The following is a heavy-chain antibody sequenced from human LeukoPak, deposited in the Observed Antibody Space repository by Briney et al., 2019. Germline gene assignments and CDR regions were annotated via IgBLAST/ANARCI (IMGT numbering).Heavy chain of an antibody. D-gene: IGHD6-19*01. CDR1: GGSISGYY. Sequence: SETLSLTCTVSGGSISGYYWSWIRQPPGKGLEWIGEINHSGSTNYNPSLKSRVTISVDTSKNQFSLKLSSVTAADTAVYYCARGGAVAVNFDYWGQGTLVTVSS. CDR2: INHSGST. J-gene: IGHJ4*02. CDR3: ARGGAVAVNFDY. V-gene: IGHV4-34*01.